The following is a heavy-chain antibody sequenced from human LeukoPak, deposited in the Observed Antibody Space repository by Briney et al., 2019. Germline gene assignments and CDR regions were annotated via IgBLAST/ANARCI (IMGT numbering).Heavy chain of an antibody. Sequence: PGGSLRLSCAASGFTVSSNYMSWVRQAPGKGLEWVSYISSSSSTIYYADSVKGRFTISRDNAKNSLYLQMNSLRDEDTAVYYCAREAYEYSSGWYDWGQGTLVTVSS. CDR1: GFTVSSNY. V-gene: IGHV3-48*02. CDR2: ISSSSSTI. J-gene: IGHJ4*02. CDR3: AREAYEYSSGWYD. D-gene: IGHD6-19*01.